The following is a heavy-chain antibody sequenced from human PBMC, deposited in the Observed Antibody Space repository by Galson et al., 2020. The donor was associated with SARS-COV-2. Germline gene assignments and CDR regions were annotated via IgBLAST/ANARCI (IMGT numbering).Heavy chain of an antibody. CDR1: GGSVRSSSYW. CDR3: ARLYRYYDSSGYPDY. J-gene: IGHJ4*02. D-gene: IGHD3-22*01. V-gene: IGHV4-39*01. Sequence: SETLSLTCSVSGGSVRSSSYWWAWIRQPPGKGLEWMGSIYYSGTTYYNPSLLSRLTISVDTSENQFSLNLSSVSAADTAVYYCARLYRYYDSSGYPDYWGQGTLVTVSS. CDR2: IYYSGTT.